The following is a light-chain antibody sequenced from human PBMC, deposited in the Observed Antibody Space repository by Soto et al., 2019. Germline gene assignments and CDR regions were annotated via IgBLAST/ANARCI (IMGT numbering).Light chain of an antibody. J-gene: IGKJ2*01. CDR2: TVS. V-gene: IGKV3-20*01. Sequence: PGDRATLSCRASQSVTSGYLAWYQQKPSQPPRLLIYTVSRRATGIPDRFSGSGSGTDFTLSINRLEPDDFAVYYCQQYDTFPYTFGQGT. CDR1: QSVTSGY. CDR3: QQYDTFPYT.